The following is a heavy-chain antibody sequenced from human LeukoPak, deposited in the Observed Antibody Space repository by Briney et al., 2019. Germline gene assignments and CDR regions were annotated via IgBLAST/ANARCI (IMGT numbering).Heavy chain of an antibody. J-gene: IGHJ4*02. CDR3: ARFRAVDYDILTGYYKVLVFDY. D-gene: IGHD3-9*01. CDR1: GGSFSGYY. V-gene: IGHV4-34*01. Sequence: SETLSLTCAVYGGSFSGYYWSWIRQPPGKGLEWIGEINHSGSTNYNPSLKSRVTIPVDTSKNQFSLKLSSVTAADTAVYYCARFRAVDYDILTGYYKVLVFDYWGQGTLVTVSS. CDR2: INHSGST.